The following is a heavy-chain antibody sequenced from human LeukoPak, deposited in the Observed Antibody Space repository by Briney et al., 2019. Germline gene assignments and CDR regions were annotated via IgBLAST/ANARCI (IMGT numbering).Heavy chain of an antibody. Sequence: GGSLRLPCAASGFTFSSYAMSWVRQAPGKGLEWVSAISGSGGSTYYADSVKGRFTISRDNSKNTLYLQMNSLRAEDTAVYYCAKDRDIVVVDPLFDYWGQGTLVTVSS. D-gene: IGHD2-2*01. CDR2: ISGSGGST. J-gene: IGHJ4*02. V-gene: IGHV3-23*01. CDR3: AKDRDIVVVDPLFDY. CDR1: GFTFSSYA.